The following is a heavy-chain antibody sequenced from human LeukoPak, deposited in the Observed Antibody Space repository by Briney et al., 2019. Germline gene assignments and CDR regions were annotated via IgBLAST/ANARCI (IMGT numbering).Heavy chain of an antibody. CDR3: ARDPRGDSSGFYPNLGY. Sequence: GSLRLSCAASGFTFSSYSMNWVRQAPGKGLEWVSYISGSTSTIYYADSVKGRFTISRDNAKNSLYLQMNSLRAEDTALYYCARDPRGDSSGFYPNLGYWGQGTLVTVSS. D-gene: IGHD3-22*01. CDR1: GFTFSSYS. CDR2: ISGSTSTI. V-gene: IGHV3-48*01. J-gene: IGHJ4*02.